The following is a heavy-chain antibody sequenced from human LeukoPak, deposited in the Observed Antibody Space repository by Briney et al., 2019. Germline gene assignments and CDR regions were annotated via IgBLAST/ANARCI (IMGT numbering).Heavy chain of an antibody. CDR1: GGTFSSYA. J-gene: IGHJ6*02. Sequence: ASAKVSCKASGGTFSSYAISWVRQAPGQGLEWMGGIIPIFGTANYAQKFQGRVTITADESTSTAYMELSSLRSEDTAVYYCARLATIFGVATDGMDVWGQGTTVTVSS. D-gene: IGHD3-3*01. CDR2: IIPIFGTA. V-gene: IGHV1-69*13. CDR3: ARLATIFGVATDGMDV.